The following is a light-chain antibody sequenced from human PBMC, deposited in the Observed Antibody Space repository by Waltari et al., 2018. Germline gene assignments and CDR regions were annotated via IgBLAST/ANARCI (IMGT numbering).Light chain of an antibody. CDR2: DVT. CDR1: SSDIGTYNY. V-gene: IGLV2-8*01. Sequence: QSALTQPPSASGSPGQSVTIPCTGTSSDIGTYNYVSWYQQRPGEVPKLLIYDVTKRPSGVPDRFSGYKSANTASLTVSGLQVEDEGHYYCTSYAGSSDFVMFGGRTKLTVL. CDR3: TSYAGSSDFVM. J-gene: IGLJ3*02.